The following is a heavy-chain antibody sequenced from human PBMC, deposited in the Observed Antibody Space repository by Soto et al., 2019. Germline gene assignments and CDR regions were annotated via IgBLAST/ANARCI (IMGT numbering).Heavy chain of an antibody. CDR3: AHSDSSTLFSDP. V-gene: IGHV2-5*01. Sequence: QITLKESGPALLKPTQTLTLTCTFSGFSLSTTSVAVGWIRQPPGKALEWLALIYWYDREAYNPSLRGRLSVTKDASKRQVFLTMTNMIPVDTGTYFCAHSDSSTLFSDPWGPGTLVTVTS. D-gene: IGHD3-3*01. CDR1: GFSLSTTSVA. J-gene: IGHJ5*02. CDR2: IYWYDRE.